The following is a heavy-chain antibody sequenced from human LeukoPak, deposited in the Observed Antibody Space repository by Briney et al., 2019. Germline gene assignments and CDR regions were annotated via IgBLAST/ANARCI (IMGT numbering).Heavy chain of an antibody. V-gene: IGHV3-73*01. CDR1: GFTFSGSA. D-gene: IGHD2-2*01. J-gene: IGHJ6*02. CDR2: IRSKANSYAT. CDR3: TRTVVPAAIRPYYYYYGMDV. Sequence: GGSLRLSCAASGFTFSGSAMHWVRHASGKGVEWVGRIRSKANSYATAYAASVKGRFTISRDDSKNTAYLQMNSLKTEDTAVYYCTRTVVPAAIRPYYYYYGMDVWGQGTTVTVSS.